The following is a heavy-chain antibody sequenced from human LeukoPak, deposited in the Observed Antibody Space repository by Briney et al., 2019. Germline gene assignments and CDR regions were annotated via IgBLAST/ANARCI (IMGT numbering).Heavy chain of an antibody. V-gene: IGHV4-39*01. D-gene: IGHD5-12*01. CDR3: ANQYSGPACDI. CDR1: GGSISINNYY. CDR2: IHYSGRT. Sequence: PSETLSLTCIVSGGSISINNYYWGWIRQPPGKGLEWIGSIHYSGRTYYNPALESRVTISVDTSKNQFSMKLSSVTAADTSIYYCANQYSGPACDIWGQGTMVTVSS. J-gene: IGHJ3*02.